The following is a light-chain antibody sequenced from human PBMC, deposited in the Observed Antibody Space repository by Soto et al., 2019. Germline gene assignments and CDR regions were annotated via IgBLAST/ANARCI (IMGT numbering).Light chain of an antibody. J-gene: IGLJ3*02. CDR2: SNN. CDR1: SSNIVYNY. CDR3: AAWEDSLNGPV. Sequence: QSVLTQPPSASGTPGQRVTISCSGSSSNIVYNYANWYQQVPGTAPKLLIYSNNERPSGVPDRFSGSKSGTSASLAISGLQSEDEADYYCAAWEDSLNGPVFGGGTKLTVL. V-gene: IGLV1-44*01.